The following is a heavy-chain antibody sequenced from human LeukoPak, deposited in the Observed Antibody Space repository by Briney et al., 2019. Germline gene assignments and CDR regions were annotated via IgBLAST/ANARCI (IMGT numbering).Heavy chain of an antibody. CDR3: ARVGSSSPDYYYYYGMDV. J-gene: IGHJ6*02. V-gene: IGHV3-21*01. Sequence: GSLRLSCAASGFTFSSYSMNWVRQAPGKGLEWVSSISSSSSYIYYADSVKGRFTISRDNAKNSLYLQMNSLRAEDTAVYYCARVGSSSPDYYYYYGMDVWGQGTTVTVSS. D-gene: IGHD6-6*01. CDR1: GFTFSSYS. CDR2: ISSSSSYI.